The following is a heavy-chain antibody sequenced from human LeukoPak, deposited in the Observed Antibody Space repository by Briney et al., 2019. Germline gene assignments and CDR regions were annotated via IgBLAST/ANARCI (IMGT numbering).Heavy chain of an antibody. CDR1: GNTFTGHY. Sequence: ASVKVSCKASGNTFTGHYMHWVRQAPGQGLEWMGWINPNSGGTKYAQKFQGRVTMTRDTSISTAYMELSRLRSDDTAVYYCAKVYGSGRGYRGTGGYFDYGGQGNLVTVSS. CDR2: INPNSGGT. V-gene: IGHV1-2*02. D-gene: IGHD3-10*01. J-gene: IGHJ4*02. CDR3: AKVYGSGRGYRGTGGYFDY.